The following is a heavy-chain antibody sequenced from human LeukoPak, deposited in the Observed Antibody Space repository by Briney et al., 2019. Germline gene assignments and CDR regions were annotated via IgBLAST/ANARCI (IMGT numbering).Heavy chain of an antibody. CDR1: RYTFTGYY. CDR3: ARDRAVATIGGVDY. Sequence: ASVKVSCKASRYTFTGYYMHWVRQAPGQGVEWMGRINPNSGSTNYAQKFQGRVTMTRDTSISTAYMELSRLRSDDTAVYYCARDRAVATIGGVDYWGQGTLVTVSS. D-gene: IGHD5-12*01. CDR2: INPNSGST. V-gene: IGHV1-2*06. J-gene: IGHJ4*02.